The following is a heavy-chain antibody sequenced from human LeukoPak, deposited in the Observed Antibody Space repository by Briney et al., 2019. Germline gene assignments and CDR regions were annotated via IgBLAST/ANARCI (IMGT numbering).Heavy chain of an antibody. D-gene: IGHD2-2*01. CDR3: ARDIVVVPAENWFDP. V-gene: IGHV4-59*12. CDR2: IYYSGST. CDR1: GGSISRYY. J-gene: IGHJ5*02. Sequence: SETLSLTCTVSGGSISRYYWSWIRQPPGKGLEWIGYIYYSGSTKYTPSLKSRVTISVDTSKNQFSLKLSSVTAADTAVYYCARDIVVVPAENWFDPWGQGTLVTVSS.